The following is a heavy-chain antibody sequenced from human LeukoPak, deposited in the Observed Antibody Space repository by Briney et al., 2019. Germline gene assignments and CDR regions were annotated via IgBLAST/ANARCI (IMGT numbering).Heavy chain of an antibody. J-gene: IGHJ5*02. CDR2: IYYSGST. CDR1: GGSVSNSSYY. Sequence: PSETLSLTCTVSGGSVSNSSYYWGWIRQPPGRGLEWIGTIYYSGSTYYNSSLKSRVTISVDTSRNQFSLKVTSLTDADTAVYYCARGLIAAAVFVAASWGQGTLVTVSS. V-gene: IGHV4-39*07. D-gene: IGHD6-13*01. CDR3: ARGLIAAAVFVAAS.